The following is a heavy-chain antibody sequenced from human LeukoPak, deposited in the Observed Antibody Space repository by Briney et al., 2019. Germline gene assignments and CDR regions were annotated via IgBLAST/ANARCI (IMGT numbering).Heavy chain of an antibody. D-gene: IGHD3-22*01. J-gene: IGHJ3*02. CDR1: GGTFSSYA. CDR2: IIPVLPIA. V-gene: IGHV1-69*04. CDR3: ARDSAPYSYDSSGYYVYAFDM. Sequence: GASVKVSCKASGGTFSSYAVGWVRQAPGQGLEWMGRIIPVLPIANYAQNFHDRVTITADKSTSTAYMELSSLRSEDTAVYYCARDSAPYSYDSSGYYVYAFDMWGQGTMVTVSS.